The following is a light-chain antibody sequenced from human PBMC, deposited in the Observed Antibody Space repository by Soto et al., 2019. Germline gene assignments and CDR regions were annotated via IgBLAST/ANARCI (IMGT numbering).Light chain of an antibody. CDR1: SYNIGANY. CDR2: DND. CDR3: GAWDSSLSAWV. J-gene: IGLJ2*01. V-gene: IGLV1-51*01. Sequence: QSVLTQPPSVSAAPGQKVTISCSGSSYNIGANYVSWYQQLPGTAPKLLIYDNDKRPSGIPDRFSASKSGTSATLGITGLQTGDEADYYCGAWDSSLSAWVFGGGTKLTVL.